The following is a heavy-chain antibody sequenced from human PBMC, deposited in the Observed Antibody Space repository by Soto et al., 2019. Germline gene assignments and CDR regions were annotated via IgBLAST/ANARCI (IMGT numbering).Heavy chain of an antibody. CDR2: IIPIFGTA. V-gene: IGHV1-69*06. J-gene: IGHJ5*02. D-gene: IGHD2-15*01. Sequence: QVQLVQSGAEVKKPGSSVKVSCKASGGTFSSYAISWVRQAPGQGLEWMGGIIPIFGTANYAQKFQGRVTITADKSMSTAYMELSSLRSEDTAVYYCARGWLLDSVVVVAAHPTTPGGWFDPWGQGTLVTVSS. CDR1: GGTFSSYA. CDR3: ARGWLLDSVVVVAAHPTTPGGWFDP.